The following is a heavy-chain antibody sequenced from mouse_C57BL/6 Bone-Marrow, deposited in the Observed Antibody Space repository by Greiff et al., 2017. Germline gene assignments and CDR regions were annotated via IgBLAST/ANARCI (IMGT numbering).Heavy chain of an antibody. CDR3: ARFNYGSPHWYFDV. CDR2: IYPGDGDT. Sequence: VQLQQSGAELVKPGASVKISCKASGYAFSSYWMNWVKQRPGKGLEWIGQIYPGDGDTNYNGKFKGKATLTADKSSSTAYMQLSSLTSEDSAVYFCARFNYGSPHWYFDVWGTGTTVTVSS. CDR1: GYAFSSYW. J-gene: IGHJ1*03. V-gene: IGHV1-80*01. D-gene: IGHD1-1*01.